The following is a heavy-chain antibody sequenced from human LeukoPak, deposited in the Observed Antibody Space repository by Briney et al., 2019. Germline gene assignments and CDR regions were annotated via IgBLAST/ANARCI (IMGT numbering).Heavy chain of an antibody. D-gene: IGHD4-17*01. Sequence: PSQTLSLTCTVSGGSINSGGYYWSWIRQHPGKGLEWIGYIFRSGNTYFNPSLKTPFTISIDTSKNQFSLKLSSATATDTAVYFCAREVAATTHIDHWGQGTLVTVSS. CDR3: AREVAATTHIDH. V-gene: IGHV4-31*01. CDR2: IFRSGNT. CDR1: GGSINSGGYY. J-gene: IGHJ4*02.